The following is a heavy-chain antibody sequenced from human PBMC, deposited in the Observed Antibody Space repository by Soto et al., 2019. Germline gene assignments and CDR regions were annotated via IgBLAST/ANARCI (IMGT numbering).Heavy chain of an antibody. V-gene: IGHV4-31*03. D-gene: IGHD3-10*01. J-gene: IGHJ4*02. Sequence: QVQLQESGPGLVKPSQTLSLPCTVSGGSISTGGYYWSWIRQHPGKGLEWIGYIYYSGSGYYNPSLQSRLTMPVDSSKNQSSLQLKSVTGADTAVYYCARFYYASGSLIVRAPDSWVQGTLVTVSS. CDR3: ARFYYASGSLIVRAPDS. CDR1: GGSISTGGYY. CDR2: IYYSGSG.